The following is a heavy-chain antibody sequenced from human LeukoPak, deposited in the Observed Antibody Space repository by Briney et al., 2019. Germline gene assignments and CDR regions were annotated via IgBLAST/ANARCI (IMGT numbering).Heavy chain of an antibody. V-gene: IGHV4-31*03. CDR1: GGSISSGGYY. J-gene: IGHJ4*02. Sequence: PSETLSLTCTVSGGSISSGGYYWSWIRQHPGKGLEWIGYIYYSGSTCYNPSLKSRVTISVDTSKNQFSLKLSSVTAADTAVYYCARWSRAGTGFAIDYWGQGTLVTVSS. CDR2: IYYSGST. D-gene: IGHD6-19*01. CDR3: ARWSRAGTGFAIDY.